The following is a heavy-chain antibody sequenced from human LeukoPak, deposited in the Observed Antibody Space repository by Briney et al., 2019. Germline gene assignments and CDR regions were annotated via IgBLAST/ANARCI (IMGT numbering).Heavy chain of an antibody. J-gene: IGHJ4*02. V-gene: IGHV4-39*07. CDR2: IYYSGNT. CDR3: ARDPSRADSSSD. Sequence: SETLSLTCTVSGGSISSSFYYWGWIRQPPGKGLEWIGSIYYSGNTYYNPSLNSRVTISVDTSKNRFSLNLSSVTAADTAVYYCARDPSRADSSSDWGQGTLVTVSS. D-gene: IGHD3-22*01. CDR1: GGSISSSFYY.